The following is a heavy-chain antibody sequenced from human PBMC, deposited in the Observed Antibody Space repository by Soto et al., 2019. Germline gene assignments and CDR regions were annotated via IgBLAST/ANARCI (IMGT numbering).Heavy chain of an antibody. CDR3: AGTRGYCSGGSCPTVVDY. Sequence: PSETLSLTCTVSGGSISSYYWSWIRQPPGKGLEWIGYIYYSGSTNYNPSLKSRVTISVDTSKNQFSLKLSSVTAADTAVYYCAGTRGYCSGGSCPTVVDYWGQGTLVTGLL. J-gene: IGHJ4*02. CDR1: GGSISSYY. CDR2: IYYSGST. V-gene: IGHV4-59*01. D-gene: IGHD2-15*01.